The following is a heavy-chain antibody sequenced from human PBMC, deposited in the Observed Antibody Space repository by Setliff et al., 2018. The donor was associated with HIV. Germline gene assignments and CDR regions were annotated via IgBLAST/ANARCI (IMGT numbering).Heavy chain of an antibody. CDR3: ASPGTYCGGDCYLKY. V-gene: IGHV3-66*02. CDR2: IYSGGST. CDR1: GGSFSGYY. J-gene: IGHJ4*02. D-gene: IGHD2-21*02. Sequence: PSETLSLTCAVYGGSFSGYYWSWIRQPPGKGLEWVSVIYSGGSTYYADSVKGRFTISRDNSKNTLYLQMNSLRAEETALYYCASPGTYCGGDCYLKYWGQGARVTVSS.